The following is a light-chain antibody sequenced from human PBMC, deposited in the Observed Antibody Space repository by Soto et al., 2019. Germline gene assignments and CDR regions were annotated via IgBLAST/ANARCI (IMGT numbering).Light chain of an antibody. V-gene: IGKV3D-15*01. CDR1: QRISSN. J-gene: IGKJ1*01. Sequence: EIVMTQSPATLSVSPGGRATLSCRASQRISSNLAWYQQKPGQAPRLLIYIASTRATGIPARFSGSGSGTEFTLTISSLQSEDVAVYYCQQYYSTPRTFGQGTKVDIK. CDR3: QQYYSTPRT. CDR2: IAS.